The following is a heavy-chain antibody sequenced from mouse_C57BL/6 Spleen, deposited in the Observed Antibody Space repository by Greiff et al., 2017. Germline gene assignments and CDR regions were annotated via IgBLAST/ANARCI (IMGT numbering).Heavy chain of an antibody. CDR2: IDPETGGT. CDR1: GYTFTDYE. J-gene: IGHJ2*01. V-gene: IGHV1-15*01. CDR3: TRCDY. Sequence: QVQLQQSGAELVRPGASVTLSCKASGYTFTDYELHWVKQTPVHGLEWIGAIDPETGGTAYTQKFKGKAILTADKSSSTAYMELRSLTSEDSAVYYCTRCDYWGQGTTLTVSS.